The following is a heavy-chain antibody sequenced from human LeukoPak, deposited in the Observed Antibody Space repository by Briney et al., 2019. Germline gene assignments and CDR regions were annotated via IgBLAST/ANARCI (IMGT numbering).Heavy chain of an antibody. CDR2: INGPSDTM. D-gene: IGHD5-24*01. Sequence: GGSLRLSCAASGFIFSSYSMSWVRQAPGKGLEWVSYINGPSDTMYYADSVKGRFSISRDNAKYSVYLQMSSLRAEDTAVYYCTTYGRDGYRGYFWGQGALVTVSS. CDR3: TTYGRDGYRGYF. J-gene: IGHJ4*02. CDR1: GFIFSSYS. V-gene: IGHV3-48*04.